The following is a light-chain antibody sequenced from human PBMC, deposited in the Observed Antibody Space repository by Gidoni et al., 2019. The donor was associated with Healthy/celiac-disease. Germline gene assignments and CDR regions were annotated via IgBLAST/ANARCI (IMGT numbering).Light chain of an antibody. V-gene: IGKV3-11*01. CDR2: DAS. CDR1: QSVRSY. Sequence: EIVLTQSPATLSLSPGERATLSCRASQSVRSYLAWYQQKPGQAPRLLIYDASNRATGIPARFSGSGSGTDFTLTISSLEPEDFAVYYCQQRRTVGQGTRLEIK. CDR3: QQRRT. J-gene: IGKJ5*01.